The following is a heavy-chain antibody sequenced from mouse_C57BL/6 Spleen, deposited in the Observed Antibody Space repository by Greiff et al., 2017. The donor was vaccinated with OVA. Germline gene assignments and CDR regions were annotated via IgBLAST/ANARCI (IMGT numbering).Heavy chain of an antibody. D-gene: IGHD1-2*01. J-gene: IGHJ4*01. Sequence: QVQLQQSGAELVKPGASVKMSCKASGYTFTTYPIEWMKQTHGKSLEWIGNFHPYNDDTKYNEKFKGKATLTLEKSSSTVYLELSRVTSDDSAVYYCARTDSDGGYAMDYWGQGTSVTVSS. CDR2: FHPYNDDT. V-gene: IGHV1-47*01. CDR1: GYTFTTYP. CDR3: ARTDSDGGYAMDY.